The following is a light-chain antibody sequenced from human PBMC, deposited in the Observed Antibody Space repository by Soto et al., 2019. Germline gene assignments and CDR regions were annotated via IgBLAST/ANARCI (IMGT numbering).Light chain of an antibody. Sequence: EIVLTQSPVTLSLSPGERATLSCRASQSVGSYLAWLQQKPGQAPRLLIYDASKRATGIPGRFSGSGSGTDFIHTISSLEPEDFAVYYCQQRRDSITFGQGTRLEIK. CDR3: QQRRDSIT. J-gene: IGKJ5*01. CDR1: QSVGSY. CDR2: DAS. V-gene: IGKV3-11*01.